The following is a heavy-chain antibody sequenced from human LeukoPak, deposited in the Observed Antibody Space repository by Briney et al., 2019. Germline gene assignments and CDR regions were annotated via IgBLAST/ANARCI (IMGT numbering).Heavy chain of an antibody. CDR1: GGTFSSYA. Sequence: ASVKVSCKAPGGTFSSYAICWVRQAPGQGLEWMGWINPNSGGTNYAQKFQGRVTMTRDTSISTAYMELSRLRSDDTAVYYCATEDSSGYYPTFDYWGQGTLVTVSS. D-gene: IGHD3-22*01. V-gene: IGHV1-2*02. CDR2: INPNSGGT. CDR3: ATEDSSGYYPTFDY. J-gene: IGHJ4*02.